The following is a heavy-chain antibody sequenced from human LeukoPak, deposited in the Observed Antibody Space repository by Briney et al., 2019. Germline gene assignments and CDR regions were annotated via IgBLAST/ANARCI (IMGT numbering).Heavy chain of an antibody. CDR2: ISGSGGST. V-gene: IGHV3-23*01. Sequence: GGSLRLSCAASGFTFSSYAMSWVRQAPGKGLEWVSAISGSGGSTHYADSVKGRFTISRDNSKNTLYLQMNSLRAEDTAVYYCASHDYYDSSGYYYAYYYYGMDVWGQGTTVTVSS. D-gene: IGHD3-22*01. CDR1: GFTFSSYA. J-gene: IGHJ6*02. CDR3: ASHDYYDSSGYYYAYYYYGMDV.